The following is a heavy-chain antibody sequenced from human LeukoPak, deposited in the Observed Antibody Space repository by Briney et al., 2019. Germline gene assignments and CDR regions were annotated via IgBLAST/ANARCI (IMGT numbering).Heavy chain of an antibody. CDR1: GFTFSDHY. V-gene: IGHV3-72*01. J-gene: IGHJ4*02. CDR3: AKDLGTGIEYYFDY. Sequence: GGSLRLSCTASGFTFSDHYMDWVRQAPGKGLEWVARIREKPHSYSTEYAASVKGRFTISRDDSKNSLYLQMSSLKTEDTAVYYCAKDLGTGIEYYFDYWGQGTLVTVSS. D-gene: IGHD1-1*01. CDR2: IREKPHSYST.